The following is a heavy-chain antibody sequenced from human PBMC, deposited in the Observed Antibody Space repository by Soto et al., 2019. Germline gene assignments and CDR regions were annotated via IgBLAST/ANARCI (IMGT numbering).Heavy chain of an antibody. V-gene: IGHV3-30*03. Sequence: QVQLVESGGGVVQPGRSLRLSCAASGFTFSSYGMHWVRQAPGKGLEWVAVISYDGSNKYYADSVKGRFTISRDNSKNTLYLQMNSLRAEDTAVYYCAIKLGYSYGIDYWGQGTLVTVSS. CDR3: AIKLGYSYGIDY. CDR1: GFTFSSYG. CDR2: ISYDGSNK. D-gene: IGHD5-18*01. J-gene: IGHJ4*02.